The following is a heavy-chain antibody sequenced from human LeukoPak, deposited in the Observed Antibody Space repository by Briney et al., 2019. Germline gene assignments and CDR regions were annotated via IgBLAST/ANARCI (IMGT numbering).Heavy chain of an antibody. CDR2: ISSSGSTI. CDR3: AKDRVGASPHNAFDI. CDR1: GFTFSSYE. J-gene: IGHJ3*02. Sequence: GGSLRLSCAASGFTFSSYEMNWVRQAPGKGLEWVSYISSSGSTIYYADSVKGRFTISRDNAKNSLYLQMNSLRADDTAIYYCAKDRVGASPHNAFDIWGQGTMVTVSS. V-gene: IGHV3-48*03. D-gene: IGHD1-26*01.